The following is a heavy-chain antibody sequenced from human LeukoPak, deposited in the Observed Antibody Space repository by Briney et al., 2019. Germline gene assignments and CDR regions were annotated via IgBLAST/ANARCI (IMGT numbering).Heavy chain of an antibody. V-gene: IGHV5-51*01. Sequence: GESLKISCKGSGYSFTSYWIGWVRQMPGEGLEWMGIIYPGDSDTRYSPSFQGQVTISADKSISTAYLQWSSLKASDTAMYYCARPKWELLDAFDIWGQGTMVTVSS. J-gene: IGHJ3*02. D-gene: IGHD1-26*01. CDR3: ARPKWELLDAFDI. CDR1: GYSFTSYW. CDR2: IYPGDSDT.